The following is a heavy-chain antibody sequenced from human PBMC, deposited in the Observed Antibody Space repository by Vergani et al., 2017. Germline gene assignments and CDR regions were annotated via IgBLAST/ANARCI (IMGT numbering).Heavy chain of an antibody. CDR1: GFSLNTRGVS. CDR3: VYRKTECGTSGCFYPFYYYYYVDV. Sequence: QITFKESGPTLVKPTQTLTLTCTFSGFSLNTRGVSVACIRQPPGKALDWLALIYWNDDQHYSPSLNNKVIITKDASKNQVVLTMTNMDYVDIGTYYCVYRKTECGTSGCFYPFYYYYYVDVGGKGTMVTVSS. V-gene: IGHV2-5*04. CDR2: IYWNDDQ. J-gene: IGHJ6*03. D-gene: IGHD1-7*01.